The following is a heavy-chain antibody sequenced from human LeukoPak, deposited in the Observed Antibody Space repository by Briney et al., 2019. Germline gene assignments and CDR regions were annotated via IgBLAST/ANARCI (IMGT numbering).Heavy chain of an antibody. Sequence: GSLRLSFAASGFTLTNYAMNWVRQAPGKGLEWVSVISGSGGSTYYADSVKGRFTISRDNSKNTLYLQMNSLRAEDTAVYYCAKDGGDYFDYWGQGTLVTVSS. V-gene: IGHV3-23*01. CDR3: AKDGGDYFDY. CDR1: GFTLTNYA. J-gene: IGHJ4*02. D-gene: IGHD4-17*01. CDR2: ISGSGGST.